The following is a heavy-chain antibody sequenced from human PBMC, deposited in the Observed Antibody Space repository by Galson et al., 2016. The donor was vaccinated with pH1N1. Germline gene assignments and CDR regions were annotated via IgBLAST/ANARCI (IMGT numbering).Heavy chain of an antibody. J-gene: IGHJ4*02. Sequence: SLRLSCAASGFMFSSYGMHWVRQAPGEGLEWVSAISGRGESTYYSDSVKGHLTISRDNSKNTLYLQMNSLRTEDTAVYYCAKDLSSDYGDYGLDYWGQGTLVTVAS. CDR3: AKDLSSDYGDYGLDY. D-gene: IGHD4-17*01. V-gene: IGHV3-23*01. CDR1: GFMFSSYG. CDR2: ISGRGEST.